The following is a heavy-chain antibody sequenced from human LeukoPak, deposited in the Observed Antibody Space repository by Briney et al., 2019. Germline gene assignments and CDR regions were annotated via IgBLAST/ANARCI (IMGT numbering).Heavy chain of an antibody. CDR2: VDPSGGRT. CDR1: GYTFTSYY. V-gene: IGHV1-46*01. CDR3: ARDESGNYYNACDI. Sequence: ASLKASCKASGYTFTSYYIHCVRQAPGQGLECIGTVDPSGGRTTYAREVQGRVTLTRDTSTSTVYMELSSLRSDDTAVYYCARDESGNYYNACDIWGQGTMVTVSS. D-gene: IGHD3-10*01. J-gene: IGHJ3*02.